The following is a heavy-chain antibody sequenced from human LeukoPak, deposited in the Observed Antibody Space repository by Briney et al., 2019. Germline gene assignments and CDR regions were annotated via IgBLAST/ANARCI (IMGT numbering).Heavy chain of an antibody. D-gene: IGHD4-17*01. V-gene: IGHV4-39*07. CDR2: INHSGST. CDR3: ARIRVTTVGGYYYYYYMDV. J-gene: IGHJ6*03. Sequence: SETLSLTCTVSGDSISSSSYYWGWIRQPPGKGLEWIGEINHSGSTNYNPSLKSRVTISVDTSKNQFSLKLSSVTAADTAVYYCARIRVTTVGGYYYYYYMDVWGKGTTVTVSS. CDR1: GDSISSSSYY.